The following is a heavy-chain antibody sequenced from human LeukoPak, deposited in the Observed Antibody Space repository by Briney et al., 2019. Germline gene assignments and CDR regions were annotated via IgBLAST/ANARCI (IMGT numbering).Heavy chain of an antibody. CDR1: GGSISSGGYS. CDR3: ARNGGPSNWFDP. J-gene: IGHJ5*02. CDR2: IYYSGST. V-gene: IGHV4-30-4*07. D-gene: IGHD4-23*01. Sequence: SETLSLTCAVSGGSISSGGYSWSWIRQPPGKGLEWIGYIYYSGSTYYNPSLKSRVTISVDTSKNQFSLKLSSVTAADMAVYYCARNGGPSNWFDPWGQGTLVTVSS.